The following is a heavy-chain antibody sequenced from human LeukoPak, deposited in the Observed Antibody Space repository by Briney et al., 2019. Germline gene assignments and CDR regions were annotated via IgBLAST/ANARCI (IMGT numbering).Heavy chain of an antibody. CDR3: VKDMNYHSSGNYYNGFFDS. V-gene: IGHV3-74*01. CDR1: GFSFTSHW. CDR2: ISDDGSYT. J-gene: IGHJ4*02. D-gene: IGHD3-10*01. Sequence: GRSLRLSCAASGFSFTSHWVHWVRQAPGKGLVWVSRISDDGSYTSNVDSVKGRFTISRDNSKNSLYLQMEGLRTEDTAFYYCVKDMNYHSSGNYYNGFFDSWGQGTLVTVSS.